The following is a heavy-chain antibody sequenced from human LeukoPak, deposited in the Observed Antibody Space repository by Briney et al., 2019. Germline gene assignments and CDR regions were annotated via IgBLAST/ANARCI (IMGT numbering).Heavy chain of an antibody. V-gene: IGHV3-30*03. CDR3: AALDILPGMDV. D-gene: IGHD2-2*03. CDR1: GFTFSSYA. J-gene: IGHJ6*02. CDR2: LSYDGTNE. Sequence: PGGSLRLSCAASGFTFSSYAMHWVRQAPGKGLEWVIVLSYDGTNEYSADSVKGRFTISRDNSKNTLYLQMSSLRSEDTAVYYCAALDILPGMDVWGQGTTVTVSS.